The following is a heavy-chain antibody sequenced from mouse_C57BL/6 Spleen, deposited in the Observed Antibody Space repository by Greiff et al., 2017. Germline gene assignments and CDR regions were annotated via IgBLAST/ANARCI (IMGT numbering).Heavy chain of an antibody. Sequence: VHVKQSGPELVKPGASVKISCKASGYSFTDYNMNWVKQSNGKSLEWIGVINPNYGTTSYNQKFKGKATLTVDQSSSTAYMQLNSLTSEDSAVYYCARRGYDYDAGYFDYWGQGTTLTVSS. CDR2: INPNYGTT. J-gene: IGHJ2*01. CDR1: GYSFTDYN. CDR3: ARRGYDYDAGYFDY. V-gene: IGHV1-39*01. D-gene: IGHD2-4*01.